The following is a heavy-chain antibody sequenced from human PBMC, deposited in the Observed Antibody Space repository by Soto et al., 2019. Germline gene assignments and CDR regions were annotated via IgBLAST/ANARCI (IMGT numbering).Heavy chain of an antibody. CDR3: ARGAVPRHYRFWSGYYFADWFDS. D-gene: IGHD3-3*01. J-gene: IGHJ5*01. V-gene: IGHV4-34*01. CDR1: GGSFGGYY. Sequence: SETLSLTCAVYGGSFGGYYWRWIRQPPGKGLEWIGEINHSGGTNYNPSLKSRITISRPTSKNQFSVKLSSVTAADTAVHFCARGAVPRHYRFWSGYYFADWFDSWGQGSRVAVAS. CDR2: INHSGGT.